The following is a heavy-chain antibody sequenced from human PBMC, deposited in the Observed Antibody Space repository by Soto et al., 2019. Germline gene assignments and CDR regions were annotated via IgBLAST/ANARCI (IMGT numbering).Heavy chain of an antibody. CDR3: ARDRNFVSYFDY. J-gene: IGHJ4*02. V-gene: IGHV3-33*01. CDR2: IWYDGSNK. D-gene: IGHD3-9*01. CDR1: GFTFSSYG. Sequence: PGGSLRLSCAASGFTFSSYGMHWVRQAPGKGLEWVAVIWYDGSNKYYADSVKGRFTISRDNSKNTLYLQMNSLRAEDTAVYYCARDRNFVSYFDYWGQGTLVTVSS.